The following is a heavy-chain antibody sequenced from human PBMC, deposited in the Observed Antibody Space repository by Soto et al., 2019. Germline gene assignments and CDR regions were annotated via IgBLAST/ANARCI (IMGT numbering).Heavy chain of an antibody. J-gene: IGHJ4*02. CDR1: GDSISSTNW. CDR2: IFHSGST. D-gene: IGHD3-16*01. Sequence: QVQLQESGPGLVKPSGTLSLTCAVSGDSISSTNWWTWVRLPPGRGLEWIGEIFHSGSTNYNPSRKIRVSIAVDKSKNQFSLALSSVTAADTAVYYCMRNGWTGGIDYWGQGTLITVSS. CDR3: MRNGWTGGIDY. V-gene: IGHV4-4*02.